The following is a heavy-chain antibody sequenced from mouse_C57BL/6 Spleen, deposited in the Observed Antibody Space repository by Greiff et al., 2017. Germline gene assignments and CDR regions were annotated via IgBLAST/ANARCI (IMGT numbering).Heavy chain of an antibody. D-gene: IGHD2-4*01. J-gene: IGHJ3*01. V-gene: IGHV1-39*01. CDR1: GYSFTDYN. CDR2: INPNYGTT. Sequence: EVKVVESGPELVKPGASVKISCKASGYSFTDYNMNWVKQSNGKSLEWIGVINPNYGTTSYNQKFKGKATLTVDQSSSTAYMQLNSLTSEDSAVYYCARWGDYGGFAYWGQGTLVTVSA. CDR3: ARWGDYGGFAY.